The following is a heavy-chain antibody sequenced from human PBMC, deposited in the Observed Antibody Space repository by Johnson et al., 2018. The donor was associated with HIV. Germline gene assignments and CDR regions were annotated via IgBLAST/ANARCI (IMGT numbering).Heavy chain of an antibody. CDR1: GFTFSSYA. J-gene: IGHJ3*02. Sequence: VQLVESGGGLVQPGGSLRLSCAASGFTFSSYAMHWVRQAPGKGLDSVSAISSNGGSTYYANYVKVRFTISRDNSKNTLYLQMGSLRAEYMAVYYCARAGGEIIVGASHDAFDIWGQGTMVTVSS. V-gene: IGHV3-64*01. CDR2: ISSNGGST. D-gene: IGHD1-26*01. CDR3: ARAGGEIIVGASHDAFDI.